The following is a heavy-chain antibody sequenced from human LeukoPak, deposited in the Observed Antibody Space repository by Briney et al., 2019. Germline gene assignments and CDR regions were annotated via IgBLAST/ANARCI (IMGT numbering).Heavy chain of an antibody. CDR3: ARGFDP. Sequence: SQTLSLTCTVSGGSITSGNYYWSWIRQPAGTGLEWIGRIYASGNTNYNPSLKSRVTISVDTSKNQFSLRLSSVTAADTAVYYCARGFDPWGQGTLVTVSS. CDR2: IYASGNT. J-gene: IGHJ5*02. V-gene: IGHV4-61*02. CDR1: GGSITSGNYY.